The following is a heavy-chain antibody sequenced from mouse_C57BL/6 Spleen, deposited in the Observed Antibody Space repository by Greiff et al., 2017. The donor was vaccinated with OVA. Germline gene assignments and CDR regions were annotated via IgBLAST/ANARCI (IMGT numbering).Heavy chain of an antibody. CDR2: ISSGGSYT. V-gene: IGHV5-6*01. CDR1: GFTFSSYG. J-gene: IGHJ2*01. Sequence: EVQLVESGGDLVKPGGSLKLSCAASGFTFSSYGMSWVRQTPDKRLEWVATISSGGSYTYYPDSVKGRFTISRDNAKNTLYLQMSSLKSEDTAMYYCATILDYLDYWGQGTTLTVSS. CDR3: ATILDYLDY.